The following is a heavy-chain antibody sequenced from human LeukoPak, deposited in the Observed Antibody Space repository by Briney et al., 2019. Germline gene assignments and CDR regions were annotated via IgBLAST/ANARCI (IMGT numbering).Heavy chain of an antibody. J-gene: IGHJ4*02. V-gene: IGHV4-39*01. Sequence: SETLSLTCTVSGGSIFISSYYWGWVRQPPGKGLEWIVSMSFGGTSYYNPSLKSRVTMSVDTSKNTFSLKVTSVTAADTAVYFCARHSGMVDRHFAHWGQGTLVPVSS. CDR1: GGSIFISSYY. CDR2: MSFGGTS. CDR3: ARHSGMVDRHFAH. D-gene: IGHD3-3*01.